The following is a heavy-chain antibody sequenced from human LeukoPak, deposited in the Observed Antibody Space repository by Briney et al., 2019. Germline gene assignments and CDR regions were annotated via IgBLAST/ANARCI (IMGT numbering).Heavy chain of an antibody. J-gene: IGHJ4*02. CDR3: AKPGYSSGQVDY. CDR2: IYYSGST. V-gene: IGHV4-39*01. Sequence: SETLSLTCTVSGGSISSSSYYWGWIRQPPGKGLEWIGSIYYSGSTYYNPSLKSRVTISVDTSKNQLSLKLSSVTAADTAVYYCAKPGYSSGQVDYWGQGTLVTVSS. D-gene: IGHD6-19*01. CDR1: GGSISSSSYY.